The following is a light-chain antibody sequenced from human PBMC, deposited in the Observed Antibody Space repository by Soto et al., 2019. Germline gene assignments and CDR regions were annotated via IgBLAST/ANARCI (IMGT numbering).Light chain of an antibody. CDR3: QQYGSSPLT. Sequence: EIVLTHSPGTLSLSPCERATLSFSASQSVGSSYIAWYQQKRGQAPRLLIYGASSRATGIPDRFSGSASGTDFTLTISRLEPEDFAVYYCQQYGSSPLTFGGGTKVDIK. J-gene: IGKJ4*01. CDR1: QSVGSSY. V-gene: IGKV3-20*01. CDR2: GAS.